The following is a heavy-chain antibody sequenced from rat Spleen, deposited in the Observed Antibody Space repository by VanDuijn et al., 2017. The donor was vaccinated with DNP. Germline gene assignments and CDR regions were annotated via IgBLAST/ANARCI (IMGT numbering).Heavy chain of an antibody. CDR1: GFIFSNYG. V-gene: IGHV5S13*01. J-gene: IGHJ2*01. CDR3: ASWAPIAPLSTSNY. CDR2: ISNSGGST. Sequence: EVQLVESGGGLVQPGRSLKLSCTVSGFIFSNYGMAWVRQAPTKGLEWVASISNSGGSTYYPDSVKGRFTISRDNAENTVYLQMSSLRSEDTATYYCASWAPIAPLSTSNYWGQGVMVTVSS. D-gene: IGHD1-2*01.